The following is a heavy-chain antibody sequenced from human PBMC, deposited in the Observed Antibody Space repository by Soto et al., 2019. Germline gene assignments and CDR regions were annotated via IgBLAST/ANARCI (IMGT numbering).Heavy chain of an antibody. CDR3: ARDNRWDYAFDI. CDR2: INAGNGNT. V-gene: IGHV1-3*01. D-gene: IGHD1-26*01. Sequence: ASVKVSCKASGYTFASYARHWVRQAPGQRLEWMGWINAGNGNTKYSQKFQGRVTITRDTSASTAYMELSSLRSEDTAVYYCARDNRWDYAFDIWGQGTMVTVSS. CDR1: GYTFASYA. J-gene: IGHJ3*02.